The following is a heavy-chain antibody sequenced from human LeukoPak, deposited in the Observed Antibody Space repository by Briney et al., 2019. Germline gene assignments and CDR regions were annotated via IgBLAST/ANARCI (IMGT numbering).Heavy chain of an antibody. D-gene: IGHD3/OR15-3a*01. J-gene: IGHJ3*02. Sequence: GGSLRLSCAASGFTFSSYAMSWVRQAPGKGLEWVPSISSSSSYIYYADSVKGRFTISRDNAKNSLYLQMNSLRAEDTAVYYCARGDSPHPLDAFDIWGQGTMVTVSS. CDR1: GFTFSSYA. CDR3: ARGDSPHPLDAFDI. CDR2: ISSSSSYI. V-gene: IGHV3-21*01.